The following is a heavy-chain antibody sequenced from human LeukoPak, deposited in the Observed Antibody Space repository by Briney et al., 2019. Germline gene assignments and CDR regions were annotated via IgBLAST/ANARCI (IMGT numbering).Heavy chain of an antibody. CDR1: GFTFSSYG. CDR3: AKDPSAGWLARITMVRGIPDFDP. Sequence: GRSLRLSCAASGFTFSSYGMHWVRQAPGKGLEWVAVISYDGSNKYYADSVKGRFTISRDNSKNTLYLQMNSLRAEDTAVYYCAKDPSAGWLARITMVRGIPDFDPWGQGTLVTVSS. J-gene: IGHJ5*02. V-gene: IGHV3-30*18. CDR2: ISYDGSNK. D-gene: IGHD3-10*01.